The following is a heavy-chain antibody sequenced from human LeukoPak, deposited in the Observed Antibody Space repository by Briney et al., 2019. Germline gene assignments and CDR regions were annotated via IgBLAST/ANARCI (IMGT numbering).Heavy chain of an antibody. CDR2: MNPNSGNS. CDR1: RYTFTNYD. Sequence: GASVKVSCKASRYTFTNYDINWVRQATGQGLEWMGYMNPNSGNSAYAQKFQDRVTITTDASISTASMELSGLRSEDTALYYCAREGLDYWGQGTLVTVSS. V-gene: IGHV1-8*01. J-gene: IGHJ4*02. CDR3: AREGLDY.